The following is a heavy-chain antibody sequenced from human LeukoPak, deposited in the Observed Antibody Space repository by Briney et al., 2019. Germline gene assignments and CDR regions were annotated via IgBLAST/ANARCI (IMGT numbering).Heavy chain of an antibody. CDR3: ARLGGSGSWELYFQH. D-gene: IGHD3-10*01. CDR2: IYPGDSDT. J-gene: IGHJ1*01. Sequence: GESLKISCKGSGYTFTNYWIGWVRQMPGEGLEWMGIIYPGDSDTRYSPSFQGQVTISADKSISTAYLQWSSLKASDTAMYYCARLGGSGSWELYFQHWGQGTLVTVSS. CDR1: GYTFTNYW. V-gene: IGHV5-51*01.